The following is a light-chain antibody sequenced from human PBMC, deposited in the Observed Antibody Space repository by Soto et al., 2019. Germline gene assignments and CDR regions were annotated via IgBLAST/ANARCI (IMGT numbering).Light chain of an antibody. CDR3: QQYNNWPPTWT. CDR2: GAS. CDR1: QSVSSN. Sequence: IVMTQSRATLSVSPGERATLSCRASQSVSSNLAWYQQKPGQAPRLLIYGASTRATGIPARFSGSGSGTEFTLTISSLQSEDFAVYYCQQYNNWPPTWTFGQGTKVDIK. V-gene: IGKV3-15*01. J-gene: IGKJ1*01.